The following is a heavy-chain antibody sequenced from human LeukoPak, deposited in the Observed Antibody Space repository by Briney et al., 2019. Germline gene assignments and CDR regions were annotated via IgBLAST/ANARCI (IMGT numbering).Heavy chain of an antibody. J-gene: IGHJ4*02. Sequence: GGPLRLSCAASGFTFNRYSMGWVRQAPGKGLEWVAHIKEDEVEKYYVDSVKGRFTVSRDNAKNSLYLQMNSLGVEDTAVYFCARAYTYARYWGQGTLVTVSS. CDR2: IKEDEVEK. V-gene: IGHV3-7*01. D-gene: IGHD5-18*01. CDR3: ARAYTYARY. CDR1: GFTFNRYS.